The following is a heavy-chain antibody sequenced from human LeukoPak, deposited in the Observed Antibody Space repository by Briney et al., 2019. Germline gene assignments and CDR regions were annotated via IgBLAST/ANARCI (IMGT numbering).Heavy chain of an antibody. CDR1: EYTFTSYD. J-gene: IGHJ4*02. D-gene: IGHD6-6*01. V-gene: IGHV1-8*01. CDR2: MNPNSGNT. CDR3: ARGSWGEIAGRKSFEF. Sequence: ASVTVSCKASEYTFTSYDINWVRQATGQGLEWMGWMNPNSGNTGYAQKFQGRVTMTRVTSISTAYMELNNLISEDTAVYYCARGSWGEIAGRKSFEFWGQGSLVTVSS.